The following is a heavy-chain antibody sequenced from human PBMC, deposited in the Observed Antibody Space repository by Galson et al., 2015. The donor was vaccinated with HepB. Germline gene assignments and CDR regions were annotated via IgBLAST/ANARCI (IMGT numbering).Heavy chain of an antibody. CDR2: IYYSGST. Sequence: ETLSLTCTVSGGSISSSSYYWGWIRQPPGKGLEWIGSIYYSGSTYYNPSLKSRVTISVDTSKNQFSLKLSSVTAADTTVYYCARLIGYIDLSPIYCGGDCYSPAYFDYWGQGTLVTVSS. CDR3: ARLIGYIDLSPIYCGGDCYSPAYFDY. J-gene: IGHJ4*02. V-gene: IGHV4-39*01. CDR1: GGSISSSSYY. D-gene: IGHD2-21*02.